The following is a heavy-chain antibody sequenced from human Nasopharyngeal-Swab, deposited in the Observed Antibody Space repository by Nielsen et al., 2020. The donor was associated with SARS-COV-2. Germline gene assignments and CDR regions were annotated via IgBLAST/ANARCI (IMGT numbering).Heavy chain of an antibody. J-gene: IGHJ6*03. CDR2: ISYDGSNK. CDR1: GGAFSSYA. Sequence: RAVSGGAFSSYAMHWARQARGKGQEWVAVISYDGSNKYYADSVKGRFTISRDNSKNTLYLQMNSLRAEDTAVYYCARSHQYSGSYPDYYYYYMDVWGEGTTVTVSS. D-gene: IGHD1-26*01. CDR3: ARSHQYSGSYPDYYYYYMDV. V-gene: IGHV3-30-3*01.